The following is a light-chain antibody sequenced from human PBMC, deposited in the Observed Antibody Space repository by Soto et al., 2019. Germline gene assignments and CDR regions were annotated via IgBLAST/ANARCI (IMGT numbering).Light chain of an antibody. J-gene: IGKJ5*01. Sequence: NVLTQSPGTLSLSPGERATLSCRASQSVSGSYLAWYQQKPGQAPRLLIYGASSRATGIPDRFSGTGSETDFTLTISRLEPEDFAVYYCQQYDNSPITFGQGTRLEIK. CDR1: QSVSGSY. CDR3: QQYDNSPIT. V-gene: IGKV3-20*01. CDR2: GAS.